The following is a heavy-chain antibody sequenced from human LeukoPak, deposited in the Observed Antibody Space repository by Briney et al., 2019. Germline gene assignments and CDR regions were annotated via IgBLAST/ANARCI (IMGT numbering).Heavy chain of an antibody. Sequence: SETLSLTCTVSGGSISSSSYYWRWLRQPPGKGLEWNGSIYYSGSTYYNPSLKSRVTISVDTSKNQFSLKLSSVTAADTAVYYCARVTTVVTPSGFDPWGQGTLVTVSS. D-gene: IGHD4-23*01. CDR1: GGSISSSSYY. CDR2: IYYSGST. J-gene: IGHJ5*02. CDR3: ARVTTVVTPSGFDP. V-gene: IGHV4-39*07.